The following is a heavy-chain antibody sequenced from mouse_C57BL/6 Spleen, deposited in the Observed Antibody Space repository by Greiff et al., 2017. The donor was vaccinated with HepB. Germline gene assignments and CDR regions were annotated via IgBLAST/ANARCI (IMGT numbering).Heavy chain of an antibody. V-gene: IGHV1-59*01. CDR3: ARDDYGGVDY. CDR1: GYTFTSYW. D-gene: IGHD2-4*01. CDR2: IDPSDSYT. J-gene: IGHJ2*01. Sequence: VQLQQPGAELVRPGTSVKLSCKASGYTFTSYWMHWVKQRPGQGLEWIGVIDPSDSYTNYNQKFKGKATLTVDTSSSTAYMQLSSLTSEDSAVYYCARDDYGGVDYWGQGTTLTVSS.